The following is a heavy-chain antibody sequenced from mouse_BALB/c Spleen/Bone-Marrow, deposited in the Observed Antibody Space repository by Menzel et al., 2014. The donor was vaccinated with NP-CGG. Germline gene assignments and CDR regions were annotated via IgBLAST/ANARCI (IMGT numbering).Heavy chain of an antibody. CDR2: IFPGDSTT. D-gene: IGHD1-2*01. CDR3: VRSRLRDWYFDV. CDR1: GNTFTCYD. Sequence: VQLVESGVELVKPGASVKLSCKASGNTFTCYDINWVRQRPEQGLEWIGWIFPGDSTTKYNEKFKGKATLSTDKSSSTVHMQLSRLTSEDSAVYFCVRSRLRDWYFDVWGAGTTVTISS. J-gene: IGHJ1*01. V-gene: IGHV1S56*01.